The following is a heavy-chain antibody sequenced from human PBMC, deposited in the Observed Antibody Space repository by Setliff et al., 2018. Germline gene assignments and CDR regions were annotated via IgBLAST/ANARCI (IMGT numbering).Heavy chain of an antibody. D-gene: IGHD3-3*01. V-gene: IGHV4-59*08. CDR1: GGSISSYY. CDR2: IYYSGST. J-gene: IGHJ4*02. Sequence: PSETLSLTCTVSGGSISSYYWSWIRQPPGKGLEWIGYIYYSGSTNYNPALKSRVIISVDTSKNQFSLKLSSVTAADTAVYYCARRGSRITIFGSFDYWGQGTLVTVSS. CDR3: ARRGSRITIFGSFDY.